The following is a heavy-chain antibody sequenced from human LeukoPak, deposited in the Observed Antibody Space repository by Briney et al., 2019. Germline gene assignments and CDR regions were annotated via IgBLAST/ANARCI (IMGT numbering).Heavy chain of an antibody. D-gene: IGHD3-22*01. Sequence: GGSLRLSCAASGFTFSDYYMSWIRQAPGKGLEWVSSISGSSRYIYYADSVKGRFTISRDYSLFLQMNSLRAEDTAVYYCARELVDTSGHYYLDYWGQGTLVTVSS. CDR2: ISGSSRYI. V-gene: IGHV3-11*06. J-gene: IGHJ4*02. CDR3: ARELVDTSGHYYLDY. CDR1: GFTFSDYY.